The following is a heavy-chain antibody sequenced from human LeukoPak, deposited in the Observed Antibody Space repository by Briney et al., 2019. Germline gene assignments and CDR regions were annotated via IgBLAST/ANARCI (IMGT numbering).Heavy chain of an antibody. CDR2: IIPIFGTA. V-gene: IGHV1-69*05. CDR3: AKGSSNWRDYYYFDY. CDR1: GGTFSSYA. D-gene: IGHD6-13*01. J-gene: IGHJ4*02. Sequence: ASVKVSCKASGGTFSSYAISWVRQAPGQGLEWMGGIIPIFGTANYAQKFQGRVTITTDESTSTAYMELSSLRVEDTAVYYYAKGSSNWRDYYYFDYWGQGTLVTVSS.